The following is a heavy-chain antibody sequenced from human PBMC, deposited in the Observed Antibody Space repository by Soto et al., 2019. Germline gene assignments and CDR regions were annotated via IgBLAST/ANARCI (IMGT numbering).Heavy chain of an antibody. CDR1: GFTFSSYS. J-gene: IGHJ4*02. Sequence: EVQLVESGGGLVQPGGFLRLSCAASGFTFSSYSMNWVRQAPGKGLEWVSYISSSSSTIYYADSVKGRFTISRDNAKNSLYLQTNSLRDEDTAVYYCVTYYYDSSGYPDYWGQGTLVTVSS. CDR2: ISSSSSTI. D-gene: IGHD3-22*01. CDR3: VTYYYDSSGYPDY. V-gene: IGHV3-48*02.